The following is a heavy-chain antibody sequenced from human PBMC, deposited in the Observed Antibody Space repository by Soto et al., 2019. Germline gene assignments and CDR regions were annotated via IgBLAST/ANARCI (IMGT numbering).Heavy chain of an antibody. J-gene: IGHJ6*02. Sequence: GGSLRLSCAASGFTFSSYAMHWVRQAPGKGLEWVAVISYDGSNKYYADSVKGRFTISRDNSKNTLYLQMNSLRAEDTAVYYCARDWEHGSKNYYYYYGMDVWGQGTTVTVSS. CDR2: ISYDGSNK. CDR1: GFTFSSYA. V-gene: IGHV3-30-3*01. D-gene: IGHD1-26*01. CDR3: ARDWEHGSKNYYYYYGMDV.